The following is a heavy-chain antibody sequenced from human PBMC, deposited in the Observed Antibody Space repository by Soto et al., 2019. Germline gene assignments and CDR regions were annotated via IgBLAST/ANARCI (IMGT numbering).Heavy chain of an antibody. CDR3: ARGSDYDSSGYYYSWFDP. D-gene: IGHD3-22*01. CDR2: IIPIFGTA. V-gene: IGHV1-69*12. Sequence: QVQLVQSGAEVKKPGSSVKVSCKASGGTFSSYAISWVRQAPGQGLEWMGGIIPIFGTANYAQKFQGRVTITADESPSTAYMELSSLRSEDTAVYYCARGSDYDSSGYYYSWFDPWGQGTLVTVSS. J-gene: IGHJ5*02. CDR1: GGTFSSYA.